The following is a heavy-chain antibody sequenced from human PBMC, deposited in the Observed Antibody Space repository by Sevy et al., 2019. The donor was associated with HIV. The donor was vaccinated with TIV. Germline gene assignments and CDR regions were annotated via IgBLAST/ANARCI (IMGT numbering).Heavy chain of an antibody. J-gene: IGHJ6*02. CDR3: ARLTTMPTSDLYGMDV. V-gene: IGHV1-2*02. CDR1: GYTFTDYY. D-gene: IGHD1-1*01. Sequence: ASVKVSCKASGYTFTDYYIHWVLQAPGQGLEWMAWINPNDGVTNYAQRFQGGVTVTRDTSISTAYMELRRLRSDDTAIYYCARLTTMPTSDLYGMDVWGQGTTVTVSS. CDR2: INPNDGVT.